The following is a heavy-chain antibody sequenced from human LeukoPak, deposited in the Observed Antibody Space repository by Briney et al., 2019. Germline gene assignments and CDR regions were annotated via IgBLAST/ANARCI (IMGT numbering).Heavy chain of an antibody. V-gene: IGHV4-59*12. CDR3: ARRVGRWFGERAYYYNYMDV. CDR2: IYYSGST. D-gene: IGHD3-10*01. CDR1: GGSISSYY. J-gene: IGHJ6*03. Sequence: PSETLSLTCTVSGGSISSYYWSWIRQPPGKGLEWIGYIYYSGSTNYNPSLKSRVTISVDTPKNQFSLGLSSVTAADTAVYYCARRVGRWFGERAYYYNYMDVWGKGTTVTISS.